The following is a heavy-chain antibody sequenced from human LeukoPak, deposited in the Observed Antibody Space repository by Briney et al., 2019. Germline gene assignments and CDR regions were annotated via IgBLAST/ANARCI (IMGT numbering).Heavy chain of an antibody. CDR2: IWYDGSNK. J-gene: IGHJ4*02. CDR3: AKDGGSGWYFD. Sequence: PGGSLRLSCAASGFTFSSYGMHWVRQAPGKGLEWVAVIWYDGSNKYYADSVKGRFTIARDNSKNTLYLQMNILRAKDTAVYYCAKDGGSGWYFDWGQGTLVTVSS. CDR1: GFTFSSYG. V-gene: IGHV3-33*06. D-gene: IGHD6-19*01.